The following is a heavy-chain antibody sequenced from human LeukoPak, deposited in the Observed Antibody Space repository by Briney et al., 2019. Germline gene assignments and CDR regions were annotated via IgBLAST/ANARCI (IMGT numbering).Heavy chain of an antibody. CDR3: AKDPIPTSGSSGWGYFDY. D-gene: IGHD1-26*01. J-gene: IGHJ4*02. CDR1: GFTFSSYA. CDR2: ISGSGDST. Sequence: GGSLRLSCAASGFTFSSYAMNWVRQAPGKGLEWVSGISGSGDSTYYADSVKGRFTISRDNSKNTLYLQMNSLRAEDTAVYYCAKDPIPTSGSSGWGYFDYWGQGTLVTVSS. V-gene: IGHV3-23*01.